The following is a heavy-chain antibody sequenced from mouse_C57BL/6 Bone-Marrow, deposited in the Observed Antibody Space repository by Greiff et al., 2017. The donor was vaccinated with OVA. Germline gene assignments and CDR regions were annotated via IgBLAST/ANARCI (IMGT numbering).Heavy chain of an antibody. Sequence: EVQLQQSGAELVRPGASVKLSCTASGFNIKDDYMHWVKQRPEQGLEWIGWIDPENGDTEYASKFQGKATITADKSTNTAYLLLSSLTSEDTAVYYSTVLLYDVGGYWGQGTTLTVSS. D-gene: IGHD2-12*01. CDR2: IDPENGDT. V-gene: IGHV14-4*01. J-gene: IGHJ2*01. CDR3: TVLLYDVGGY. CDR1: GFNIKDDY.